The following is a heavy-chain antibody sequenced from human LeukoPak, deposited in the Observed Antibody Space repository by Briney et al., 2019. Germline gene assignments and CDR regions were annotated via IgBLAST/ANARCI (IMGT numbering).Heavy chain of an antibody. D-gene: IGHD1-1*01. CDR2: FAPEDGET. V-gene: IGHV1-24*01. Sequence: RASVKVSCKVFGNTLTELSMHWVRQAPGKGLESMGGFAPEDGETIYAQQLQGRLTMTEDTSTDTAYMELSRLTSEDTAVYYCTTGRRYQLYDYWGQGTLVTVSS. CDR1: GNTLTELS. J-gene: IGHJ4*02. CDR3: TTGRRYQLYDY.